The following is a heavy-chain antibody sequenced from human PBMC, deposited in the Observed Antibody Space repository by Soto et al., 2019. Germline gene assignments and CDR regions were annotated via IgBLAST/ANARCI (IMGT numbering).Heavy chain of an antibody. CDR2: IYYSGST. V-gene: IGHV4-30-4*01. J-gene: IGHJ4*02. D-gene: IGHD3-10*01. CDR1: GGSISSGDYY. CDR3: ARVGGFGATTIDS. Sequence: QVQLQESGPGLVKPSQTLSLTCTVSGGSISSGDYYWSWIRQPPGKGLEWIGYIYYSGSTYYNPSLNSRVTISVDTSKNQFSLKLSSVTAADTAVYYCARVGGFGATTIDSWGQGTLVTVSS.